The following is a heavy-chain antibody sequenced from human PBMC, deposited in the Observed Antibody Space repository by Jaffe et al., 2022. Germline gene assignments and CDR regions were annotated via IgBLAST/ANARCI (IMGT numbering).Heavy chain of an antibody. D-gene: IGHD2-15*01. CDR3: ATSTGPEMLRWPFDY. CDR2: IVPHVGIS. V-gene: IGHV1-69*02. J-gene: IGHJ4*02. CDR1: GGTFSSNT. Sequence: QVQLVQSGAEVKKPGSSVKVSCTTSGGTFSSNTISWVRQAPGQGLEWMGTIVPHVGISNYAEKFQGRLTITADKSTTTGYMELSSLRSDDTAVYYCATSTGPEMLRWPFDYWGQGTLVTISS.